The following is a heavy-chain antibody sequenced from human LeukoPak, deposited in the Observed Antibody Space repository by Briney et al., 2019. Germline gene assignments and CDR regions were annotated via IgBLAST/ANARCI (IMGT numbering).Heavy chain of an antibody. J-gene: IGHJ6*03. D-gene: IGHD6-6*01. CDR3: ARGAYSSSAAYYYYYMDV. CDR2: MNPNSGNT. V-gene: IGHV1-8*01. Sequence: ASVKVSCKASGYTFTSYDINWVRQATGQGLEWMGWMNPNSGNTGYAQKFQGRVTMTRNTSISTAYMELSSLRSEDTAVYYRARGAYSSSAAYYYYYMDVWGKGTTVTVSS. CDR1: GYTFTSYD.